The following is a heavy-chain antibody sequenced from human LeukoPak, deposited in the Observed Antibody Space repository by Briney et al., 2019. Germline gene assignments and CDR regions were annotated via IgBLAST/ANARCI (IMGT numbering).Heavy chain of an antibody. V-gene: IGHV4-34*01. D-gene: IGHD4-23*01. Sequence: SETLSLTCAVYGGSFSGYYWSWIRQPPGKGLEWIGEINHSGSTNYNPSLKSRVTISVDTSKNQFSLKLSSVTAADTAVYYCARGPVGLDRWGQGTLVTVSS. CDR2: INHSGST. CDR3: ARGPVGLDR. CDR1: GGSFSGYY. J-gene: IGHJ5*02.